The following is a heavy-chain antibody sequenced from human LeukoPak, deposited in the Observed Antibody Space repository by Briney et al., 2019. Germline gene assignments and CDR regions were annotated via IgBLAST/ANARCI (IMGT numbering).Heavy chain of an antibody. D-gene: IGHD4-23*01. CDR2: IKEDESEK. J-gene: IGHJ4*02. CDR3: AVGYGGY. V-gene: IGHV3-7*05. Sequence: GGSLRLSCAASGVIVSRYWMNWVRQAPGKGLEWVANIKEDESEKHYVDSVKGRFTISRDTAKNSLSLQLTSLRPDDTAVYYCAVGYGGYSGQGILVTVSS. CDR1: GVIVSRYW.